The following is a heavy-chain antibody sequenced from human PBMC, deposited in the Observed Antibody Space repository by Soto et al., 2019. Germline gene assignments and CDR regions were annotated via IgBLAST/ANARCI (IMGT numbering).Heavy chain of an antibody. Sequence: EVQLLESGGGLVQPGGSLRLSCAASGFTFSSYAMNWVRQAPGKGLEWVSVNSGSGGSTYYADAVKGRFTISRDNSKNTLYLQMNSLRAEDTAVYYCAKRTVGWYFDLWGRGTLVTVSS. CDR3: AKRTVGWYFDL. CDR1: GFTFSSYA. D-gene: IGHD4-17*01. CDR2: NSGSGGST. J-gene: IGHJ2*01. V-gene: IGHV3-23*01.